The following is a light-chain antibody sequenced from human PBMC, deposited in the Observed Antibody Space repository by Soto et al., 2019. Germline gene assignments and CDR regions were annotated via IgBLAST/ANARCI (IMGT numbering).Light chain of an antibody. CDR3: CSYAGSYTHV. CDR2: DVS. V-gene: IGLV2-11*01. CDR1: SSDVGGYNY. Sequence: QSALTQPRSVSGSPGQSVTISCTGTSSDVGGYNYVSWYQQHPGQAPKLMIYDVSKRPSGVPDRLSGSKSGNTASLTISGLQAEDEADYYCCSYAGSYTHVFGTGTKLTVL. J-gene: IGLJ1*01.